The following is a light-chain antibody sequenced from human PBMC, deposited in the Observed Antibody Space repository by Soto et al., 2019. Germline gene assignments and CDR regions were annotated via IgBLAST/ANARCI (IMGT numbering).Light chain of an antibody. CDR2: LGS. CDR1: QSLLHSNGYNY. Sequence: DIVMTQSPLSLPVTPGEPASISCRSSQSLLHSNGYNYLDWYLQKPGQSPQLLIYLGSNRSSGVPDRFSVSGSGTDFTLKISRVEAEDVGVYYCMQALQTPRFGPGTKVDIK. J-gene: IGKJ3*01. CDR3: MQALQTPR. V-gene: IGKV2-28*01.